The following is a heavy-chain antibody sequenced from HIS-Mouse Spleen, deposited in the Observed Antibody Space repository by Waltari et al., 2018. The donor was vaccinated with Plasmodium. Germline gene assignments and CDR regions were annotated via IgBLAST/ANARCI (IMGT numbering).Heavy chain of an antibody. V-gene: IGHV3-7*01. CDR2: IKQDGSEK. Sequence: EVQLVESGGGLVQPGGSLSLSCAATGFTFSRYWMCWVRQAPGKGVEVVANIKQDGSEKYYVDSVKGRFTISRDNAKNSLYLQMNSLRAEDTAVYYCAKAQGVINFDYWGQGTLVTVSS. CDR1: GFTFSRYW. CDR3: AKAQGVINFDY. D-gene: IGHD3-16*01. J-gene: IGHJ4*02.